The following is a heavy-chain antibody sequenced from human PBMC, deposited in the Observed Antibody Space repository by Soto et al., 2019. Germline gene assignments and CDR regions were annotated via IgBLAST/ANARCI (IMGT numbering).Heavy chain of an antibody. D-gene: IGHD3-10*01. Sequence: EVQLVESGGGLVLPGGSLRLSCAASGFPFSSLWMSWVRQAPGKGLEWVANIKHDGSDQYYVESVKGRFTISRDNARNSLSLQMDRLRGDDTAVYYCTRAGGSYYFDFWGQGTLVTVSA. J-gene: IGHJ4*02. CDR1: GFPFSSLW. CDR3: TRAGGSYYFDF. CDR2: IKHDGSDQ. V-gene: IGHV3-7*01.